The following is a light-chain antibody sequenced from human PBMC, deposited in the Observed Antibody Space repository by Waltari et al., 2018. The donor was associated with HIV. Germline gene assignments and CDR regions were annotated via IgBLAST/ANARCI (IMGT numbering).Light chain of an antibody. CDR2: GAS. CDR3: QQYQYGSSPPLT. CDR1: QSFSSSS. J-gene: IGKJ4*01. V-gene: IGKV3-20*01. Sequence: EIVLTQSPDTLSLSPGERATLSCRVSQSFSSSSLAWLQQKPGQAPRLLIYGASRRAIGIPDRFSGSGSGTDFTLTISRLEPEDFAVYYCQQYQYGSSPPLTFGGGTKVEIK.